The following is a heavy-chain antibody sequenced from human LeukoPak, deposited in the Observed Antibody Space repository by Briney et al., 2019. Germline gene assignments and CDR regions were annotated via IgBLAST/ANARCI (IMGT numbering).Heavy chain of an antibody. Sequence: GGSLRLSCAASGFTFSDYSMNWVRQAPGKGLEWVSYISSSSSTIYYADSVEGRFTISRDNAKNSLYLQMNSLRDEDTAVYYCARGGSYCSGGSCLHDWFDPWGQGTLVTVSS. D-gene: IGHD2-15*01. CDR2: ISSSSSTI. V-gene: IGHV3-48*02. J-gene: IGHJ5*02. CDR3: ARGGSYCSGGSCLHDWFDP. CDR1: GFTFSDYS.